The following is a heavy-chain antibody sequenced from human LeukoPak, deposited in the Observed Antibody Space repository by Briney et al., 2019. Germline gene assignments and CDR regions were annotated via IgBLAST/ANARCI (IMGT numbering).Heavy chain of an antibody. Sequence: GGSLRLSCAASGFTFSNAWMSWVRQAPGKGLEWVGRIKSKTDGGTTDYAAPVKGRFTISRDDSKNTLYLQMNSLKTEDTAVYYCTTGATLAAIHYYYGMDVWGQGTTVTVSS. D-gene: IGHD2-2*02. CDR2: IKSKTDGGTT. V-gene: IGHV3-15*05. J-gene: IGHJ6*02. CDR3: TTGATLAAIHYYYGMDV. CDR1: GFTFSNAW.